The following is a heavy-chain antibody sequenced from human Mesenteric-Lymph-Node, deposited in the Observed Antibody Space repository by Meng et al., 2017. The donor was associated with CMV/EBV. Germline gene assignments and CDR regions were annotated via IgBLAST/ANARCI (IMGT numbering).Heavy chain of an antibody. V-gene: IGHV3-72*01. CDR1: GFTFSDHY. D-gene: IGHD3-10*01. CDR3: ARGTGYGSGNKNDY. Sequence: LSLTCAASGFTFSDHYMDWVRQAPGKGLEWVGRIRSKGDSYATYYAASVKGRFTISRDDSKNSLYLQMNSLKTEDTAVYYCARGTGYGSGNKNDYWGQGTLVTVSS. CDR2: IRSKGDSYAT. J-gene: IGHJ4*02.